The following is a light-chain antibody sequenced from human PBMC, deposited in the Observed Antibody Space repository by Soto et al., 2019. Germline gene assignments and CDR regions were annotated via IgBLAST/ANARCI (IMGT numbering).Light chain of an antibody. J-gene: IGLJ3*02. CDR2: STN. CDR1: SGSVSTDNY. Sequence: QTVVTQEPSLSVSPAGTFTLTCGLNSGSVSTDNYPSWYQQTPGQAPRTLIYSTNTRSSGVPDRFSGSILGSKAALTIAGAQADDESDYYCVLYMGRGISMFGGGTKVTVL. CDR3: VLYMGRGISM. V-gene: IGLV8-61*01.